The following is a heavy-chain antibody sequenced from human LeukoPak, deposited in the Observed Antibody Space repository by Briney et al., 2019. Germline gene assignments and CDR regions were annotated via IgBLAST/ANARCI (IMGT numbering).Heavy chain of an antibody. V-gene: IGHV3-23*01. Sequence: PGGSLRLSCAASGFTFSSYGMSWVRQAPGKGLEWVSAISGSGGSTYYADSVKGRFTISRDNSKNTLYPQMNSLRAEDTAVYYCAKGMWGSGSYLVWVHDYWGQGTLVTVSS. CDR3: AKGMWGSGSYLVWVHDY. CDR1: GFTFSSYG. D-gene: IGHD3-10*01. CDR2: ISGSGGST. J-gene: IGHJ4*02.